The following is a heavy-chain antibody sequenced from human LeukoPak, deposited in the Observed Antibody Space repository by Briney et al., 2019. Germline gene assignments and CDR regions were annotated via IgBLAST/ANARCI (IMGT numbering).Heavy chain of an antibody. V-gene: IGHV3-23*01. CDR1: GFTFSSYA. CDR3: AKDYYYDSSGYYSGLDDY. D-gene: IGHD3-22*01. CDR2: ISGSGGST. Sequence: GGSLRLSCAASGFTFSSYAMSWVRQAPGKGLEWVSAISGSGGSTYYADSVKGRFSISRDNSKNTLYLQMNSLRAEDTAVYYCAKDYYYDSSGYYSGLDDYWGQGTLVTVSS. J-gene: IGHJ4*02.